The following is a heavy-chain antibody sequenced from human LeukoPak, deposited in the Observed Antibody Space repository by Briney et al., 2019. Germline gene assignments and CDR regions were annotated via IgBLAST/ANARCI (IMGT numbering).Heavy chain of an antibody. Sequence: SVKVSCKASGYTFTGYAISWVRQAPGQGLEWMGGIIPIFGTANYAQKFQGRVTITADKSTSTAYMELSSLRSEDTAVYYCARDKAIFGVVNHYYYMDVWGKGTTVTVSS. V-gene: IGHV1-69*06. CDR1: GYTFTGYA. J-gene: IGHJ6*03. CDR2: IIPIFGTA. CDR3: ARDKAIFGVVNHYYYMDV. D-gene: IGHD3-3*01.